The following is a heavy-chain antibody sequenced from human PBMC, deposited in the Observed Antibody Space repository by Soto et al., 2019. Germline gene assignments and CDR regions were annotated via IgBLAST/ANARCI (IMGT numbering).Heavy chain of an antibody. Sequence: ASVKVSCKASGYTFTSYGISWVRQAPGQGLEWMGWISAYNGNTNYAQKLQGRVTMTTDTSTSTAYMELRSLRSDDTAVYYCARGPLSAEPLVGVDAFDIWGQGTMVTVSS. J-gene: IGHJ3*02. V-gene: IGHV1-18*01. CDR1: GYTFTSYG. D-gene: IGHD3-10*01. CDR3: ARGPLSAEPLVGVDAFDI. CDR2: ISAYNGNT.